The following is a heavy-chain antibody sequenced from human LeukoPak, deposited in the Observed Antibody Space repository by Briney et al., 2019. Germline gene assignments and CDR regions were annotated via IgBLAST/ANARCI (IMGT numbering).Heavy chain of an antibody. CDR3: AKAPSAGDYFDY. J-gene: IGHJ4*02. CDR2: ISWNSGSI. CDR1: GFTFDEYV. D-gene: IGHD3-10*01. V-gene: IGHV3-9*01. Sequence: SGRSLRLSCAASGFTFDEYVMHWVRQAPGKGLEWVSGISWNSGSIGYADSVKGRFTISRDNAKNSLYLQMNSLRAEDTALYYCAKAPSAGDYFDYWGQGTLVTVSS.